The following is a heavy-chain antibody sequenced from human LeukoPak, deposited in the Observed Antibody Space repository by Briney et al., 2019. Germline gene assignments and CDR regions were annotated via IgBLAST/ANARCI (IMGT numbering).Heavy chain of an antibody. CDR3: APDLRGSASSLDD. D-gene: IGHD6-25*01. J-gene: IGHJ4*02. Sequence: GGSLKLSCAASGFTFSNYAMSWVRQAPGKGLEWVSLISGSGASTYYPDSVKGRFTISRDNSKNTLSLQMNSLRAEDTAVYYCAPDLRGSASSLDDWGQGTLVTVSS. CDR2: ISGSGAST. V-gene: IGHV3-23*01. CDR1: GFTFSNYA.